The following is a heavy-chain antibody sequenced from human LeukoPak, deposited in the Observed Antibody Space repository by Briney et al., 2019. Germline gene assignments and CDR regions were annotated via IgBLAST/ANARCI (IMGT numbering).Heavy chain of an antibody. D-gene: IGHD2-21*02. CDR2: ISSSSRYI. Sequence: GGSLRLSCVASGFTFSSYNMNWVRQAPGKGLEWVSSISSSSRYIYYTDSVKGRFTISRDNAKNSLYLQMNSLRAEDTAVYYCARGGRVTATNAFDIWGQGTMVTVSS. J-gene: IGHJ3*02. CDR1: GFTFSSYN. CDR3: ARGGRVTATNAFDI. V-gene: IGHV3-21*01.